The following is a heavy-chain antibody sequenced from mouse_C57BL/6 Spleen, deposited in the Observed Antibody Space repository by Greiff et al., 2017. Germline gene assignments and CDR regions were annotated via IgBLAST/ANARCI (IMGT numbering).Heavy chain of an antibody. V-gene: IGHV3-1*01. CDR1: GYSITSGYD. Sequence: EVQLQESGPGMVKPSQSLSLTCTVTGYSITSGYDWHWIRHFPGNKLEWMGYISYSGSTNYNPSLKSRISITHDTSKNHFFLKLNSVTTEDTATYYCAREGSTGFDYWGQGTTLTVSS. CDR2: ISYSGST. CDR3: AREGSTGFDY. J-gene: IGHJ2*01.